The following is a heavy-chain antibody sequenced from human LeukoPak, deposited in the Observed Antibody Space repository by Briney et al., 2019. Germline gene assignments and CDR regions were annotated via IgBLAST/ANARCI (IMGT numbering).Heavy chain of an antibody. CDR2: INPYTGDT. D-gene: IGHD2-21*02. J-gene: IGHJ4*02. CDR3: ARTCSGDCYILDS. V-gene: IGHV1-2*02. CDR1: GYTFSAYY. Sequence: ASVKVSCKASGYTFSAYYMYWVREAPGQGLEWMGWINPYTGDTKYAQNFQGRVTKTRDTSISTVYMEVSRLRSDDTAVYYCARTCSGDCYILDSWGQGTLVTVSS.